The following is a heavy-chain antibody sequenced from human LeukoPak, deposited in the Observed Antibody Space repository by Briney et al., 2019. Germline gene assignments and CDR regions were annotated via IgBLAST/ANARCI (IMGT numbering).Heavy chain of an antibody. J-gene: IGHJ3*02. D-gene: IGHD4-17*01. CDR3: ARHWGYKTTARRPYAFDI. V-gene: IGHV3-21*01. Sequence: GGSLRLSCAASGFTFSPYNMNWVRQAPGKGLEWVSAISSRSSYIYYADSVKGRFTISRDNAKNSLYLQMNSLRAEDTAVYYCARHWGYKTTARRPYAFDIWGQGTMVTVSS. CDR2: ISSRSSYI. CDR1: GFTFSPYN.